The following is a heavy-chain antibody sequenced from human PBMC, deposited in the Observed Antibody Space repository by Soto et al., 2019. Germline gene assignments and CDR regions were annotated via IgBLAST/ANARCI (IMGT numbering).Heavy chain of an antibody. CDR1: GFSLSTSGVG. CDR3: AHSLYDYVWGTNWFDP. V-gene: IGHV2-5*02. Sequence: QITLKESGPTLVKPTQTLTLTCNFSGFSLSTSGVGVGWIRQPPGKALEWLALIYWDDDKRYSPSLKSRLTITKDTSKNQVVLTMTNMDPVDTATYYCAHSLYDYVWGTNWFDPWGQGTLVTVSS. J-gene: IGHJ5*02. D-gene: IGHD3-16*01. CDR2: IYWDDDK.